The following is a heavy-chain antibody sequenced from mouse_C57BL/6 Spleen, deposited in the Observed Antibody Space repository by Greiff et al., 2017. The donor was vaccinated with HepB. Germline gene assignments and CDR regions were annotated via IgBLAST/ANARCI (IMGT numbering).Heavy chain of an antibody. CDR2: IDPETGGT. D-gene: IGHD2-3*01. CDR1: GYTFTDYE. Sequence: VQLQQSGAELVRPGASVTLSCKASGYTFTDYEMHWVKQTPVHGLEWIGAIDPETGGTAYNQKFKGKAILTADKSSSTAYMELRSLTSEDSAVYYCTRGGGWLLREAMDYWGQGTSVTVSS. V-gene: IGHV1-15*01. CDR3: TRGGGWLLREAMDY. J-gene: IGHJ4*01.